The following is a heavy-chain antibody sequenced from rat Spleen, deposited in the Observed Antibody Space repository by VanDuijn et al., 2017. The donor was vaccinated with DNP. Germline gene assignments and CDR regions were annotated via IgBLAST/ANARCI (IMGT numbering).Heavy chain of an antibody. Sequence: EVQLVESGGGLVRPGRSLKLSCATSGFTFSDCNMAWVRQAPKKGLVWVATIIYDGSRTYYRNSVKGRFTISRDNAKSTLYLQMDSLRSEDTATYYCTTFEGRDAWGQGTSVTVSS. CDR3: TTFEGRDA. CDR2: IIYDGSRT. J-gene: IGHJ4*01. D-gene: IGHD1-11*01. V-gene: IGHV5S10*01. CDR1: GFTFSDCN.